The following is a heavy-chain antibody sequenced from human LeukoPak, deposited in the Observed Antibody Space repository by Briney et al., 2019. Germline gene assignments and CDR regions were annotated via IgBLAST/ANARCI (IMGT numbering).Heavy chain of an antibody. D-gene: IGHD5-18*01. V-gene: IGHV3-48*03. J-gene: IGHJ4*02. CDR1: GFTFSSYE. Sequence: GGSLRLSCAASGFTFSSYEMNWVRQAPGKGLEWVSYISSSGSTIYYADSVKGRFTISGDNAKNSLYLQMNSLRAEDTAVYYCARISGDTAMEGAIDYWGQGTLVTVSS. CDR3: ARISGDTAMEGAIDY. CDR2: ISSSGSTI.